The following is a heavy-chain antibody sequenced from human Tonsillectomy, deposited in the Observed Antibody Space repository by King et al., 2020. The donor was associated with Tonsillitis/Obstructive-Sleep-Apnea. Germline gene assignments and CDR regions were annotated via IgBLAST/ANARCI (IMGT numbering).Heavy chain of an antibody. J-gene: IGHJ5*02. V-gene: IGHV4-34*01. CDR3: ARTGKVTQIDSIRIRGNWFDP. Sequence: VQLQQWGAGLLKPSETLSLTCAVSGGSLSDYYWSWIRQPPGKGLEWIGEISHSGRTNYNPSLETRVAMSVDTSKNQFSLKLISVTAADTAVYYCARTGKVTQIDSIRIRGNWFDPWGPGTLVTVSS. CDR2: ISHSGRT. CDR1: GGSLSDYY. D-gene: IGHD2-21*01.